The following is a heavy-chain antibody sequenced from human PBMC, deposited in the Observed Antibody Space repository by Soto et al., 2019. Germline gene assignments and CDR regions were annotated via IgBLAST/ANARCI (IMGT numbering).Heavy chain of an antibody. Sequence: GASAKASCKASGYTFARYGIDWVRQAPGQRLEWMGWISGHNGDTKYVQKFQGRVSMTTDTSTSTASMELRSLRSDDTAVYYCARSGSMPYYYYGMDVWGQGTTVTVSS. CDR2: ISGHNGDT. J-gene: IGHJ6*02. D-gene: IGHD3-10*01. CDR1: GYTFARYG. V-gene: IGHV1-18*01. CDR3: ARSGSMPYYYYGMDV.